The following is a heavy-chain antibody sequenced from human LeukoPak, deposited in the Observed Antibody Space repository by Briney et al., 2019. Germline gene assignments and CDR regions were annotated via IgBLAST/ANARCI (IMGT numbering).Heavy chain of an antibody. D-gene: IGHD2-2*01. V-gene: IGHV3-15*01. J-gene: IGHJ1*01. CDR2: IKSKTDGGTS. CDR1: GFTFSNAW. Sequence: GGSLRLSCAASGFTFSNAWMSWVRQAPGKGLDWVGRIKSKTDGGTSDYATPVKGRFTISRDDSKNTLYLQMNSLKTEDTAVYYCTTDYPYYCSSTNCYASEYFQHWGQGTLVTVSS. CDR3: TTDYPYYCSSTNCYASEYFQH.